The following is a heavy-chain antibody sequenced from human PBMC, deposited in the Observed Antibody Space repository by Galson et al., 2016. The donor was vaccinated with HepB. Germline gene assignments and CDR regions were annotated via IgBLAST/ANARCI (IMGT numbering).Heavy chain of an antibody. J-gene: IGHJ3*02. CDR1: GFTFSSYW. CDR2: ITSDGNTT. D-gene: IGHD3-22*01. V-gene: IGHV3-74*01. Sequence: SLRLSCAASGFTFSSYWMHWVRQAPGKGLVWVSRITSDGNTTYYADSVKGRFTISRDNAKNTLYLQMNSLRSEDTAVYYCAREGYYYDNSFFRREKAFDIWGQGTMVTVSS. CDR3: AREGYYYDNSFFRREKAFDI.